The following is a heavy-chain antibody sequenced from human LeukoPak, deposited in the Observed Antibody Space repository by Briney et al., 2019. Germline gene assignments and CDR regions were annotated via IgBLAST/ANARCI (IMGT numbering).Heavy chain of an antibody. CDR1: GFIFSSYA. J-gene: IGHJ4*02. Sequence: QAGGSLRLSCAASGFIFSSYAMSWVRQAPGKGLEWVSAISGSGGGTYYADSVKGRFTISRDNSKNTLYLQMNSLRAEDTAVYYCAKSESVVPTGIIWYWGQGTLVTVSS. D-gene: IGHD3-10*02. CDR3: AKSESVVPTGIIWY. V-gene: IGHV3-23*01. CDR2: ISGSGGGT.